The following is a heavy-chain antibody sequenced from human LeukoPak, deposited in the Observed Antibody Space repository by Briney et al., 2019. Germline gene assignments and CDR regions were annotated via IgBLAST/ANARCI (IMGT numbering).Heavy chain of an antibody. D-gene: IGHD3-3*01. J-gene: IGHJ4*02. Sequence: ASVKVSCKASGYTFTSYAMHWVRQAPGQRLEWMGWINAGNGNTKYSQKFQGRVTITRDTSASTAYMELSSLRSEDTAVYYCAYGYYDFWSCYSQFDYWGQGTLVTVSS. CDR1: GYTFTSYA. V-gene: IGHV1-3*01. CDR3: AYGYYDFWSCYSQFDY. CDR2: INAGNGNT.